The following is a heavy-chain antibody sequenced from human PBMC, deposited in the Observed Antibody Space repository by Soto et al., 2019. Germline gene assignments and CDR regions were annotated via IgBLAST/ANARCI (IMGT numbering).Heavy chain of an antibody. CDR3: ARASHPKHNYGSGSYYRY. CDR2: INPSGGST. Sequence: QVQLVQSGAEVKKPGASVKVSCKASGYTFTSYYMHWVRQAPGQGLEWMGIINPSGGSTSYAQKFQGRVTMTRDTSTSTVYMELSSLRSEDTAVYYCARASHPKHNYGSGSYYRYWGQGTLVTVSS. V-gene: IGHV1-46*01. D-gene: IGHD3-10*01. CDR1: GYTFTSYY. J-gene: IGHJ4*02.